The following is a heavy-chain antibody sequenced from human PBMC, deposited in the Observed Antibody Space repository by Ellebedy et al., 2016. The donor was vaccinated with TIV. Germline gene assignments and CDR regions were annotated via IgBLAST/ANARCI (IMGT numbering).Heavy chain of an antibody. J-gene: IGHJ4*02. CDR2: NSYDGSNK. CDR1: GFTFSSYV. CDR3: ARDRPGTVVAGALEY. V-gene: IGHV3-30*09. Sequence: PGGSLRLSCPASGFTFSSYVMHWVRQAQGKGLEWVASNSYDGSNKYYADAVKGRFAISRDNSENTLYLQVNSLTPEDTAVDSCARDRPGTVVAGALEYWGQGTLVTVSS. D-gene: IGHD6-19*01.